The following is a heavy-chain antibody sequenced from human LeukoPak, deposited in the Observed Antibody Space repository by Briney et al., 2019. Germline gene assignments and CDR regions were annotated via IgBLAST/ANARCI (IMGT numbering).Heavy chain of an antibody. D-gene: IGHD2-2*01. CDR2: IRYDGSNK. J-gene: IGHJ4*02. V-gene: IGHV3-30*02. Sequence: GGSLRLSCAASGFTFSSYGMHWVRQAPGKGLEWVAFIRYDGSNKYYADSVKGRFTISRDNSRNTLYLQMNSLRAEGTAVYYCAKVTSRTVYFDYWGQGTLVTVSS. CDR1: GFTFSSYG. CDR3: AKVTSRTVYFDY.